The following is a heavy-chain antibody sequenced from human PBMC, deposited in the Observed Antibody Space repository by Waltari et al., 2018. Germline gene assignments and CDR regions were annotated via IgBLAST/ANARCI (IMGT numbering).Heavy chain of an antibody. CDR2: IYHSGST. CDR3: ARDHMGAKNY. CDR1: GYSISSGYY. V-gene: IGHV4-38-2*02. Sequence: QVQLQESGPGLVKPSETLSLTCAVSGYSISSGYYWGWIRQPPGKGLEWIGSIYHSGSTYYNPSLKSRVTISVDTSKNQFSLKLSSVTAADTAVYYCARDHMGAKNYWGQGTLVTVSS. D-gene: IGHD1-26*01. J-gene: IGHJ4*02.